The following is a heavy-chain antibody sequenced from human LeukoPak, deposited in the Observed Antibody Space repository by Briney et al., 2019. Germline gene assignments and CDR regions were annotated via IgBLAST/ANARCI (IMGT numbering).Heavy chain of an antibody. J-gene: IGHJ4*02. V-gene: IGHV3-7*03. D-gene: IGHD2/OR15-2a*01. CDR3: AKDLAFVSY. CDR1: GFTFSSYW. CDR2: IKEDGSGK. Sequence: PGGSLRLSCAATGFTFSSYWMSWVRQAPGKGLEWVANIKEDGSGKYYVDSVKGRFTISRDNAKNSLYLQMNSLRAEDTAVYYCAKDLAFVSYWGQGTLVTVSS.